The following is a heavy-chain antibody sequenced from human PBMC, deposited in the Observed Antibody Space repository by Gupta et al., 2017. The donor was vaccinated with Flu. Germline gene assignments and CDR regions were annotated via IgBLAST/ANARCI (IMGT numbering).Heavy chain of an antibody. CDR1: GYTFTGYY. CDR2: INPNSGGT. Sequence: QVQLVQSGAEVKKPGASVKVSCKASGYTFTGYYMNWVRQAPGQGLEWMGWINPNSGGTNYAQKCQGRVTMTRDTSISTAYMELSRLRYEDKDVYYCARVSSDYDMVTGYSYIDYWGQGTLVTVSS. V-gene: IGHV1-2*02. D-gene: IGHD3-9*01. J-gene: IGHJ4*02. CDR3: ARVSSDYDMVTGYSYIDY.